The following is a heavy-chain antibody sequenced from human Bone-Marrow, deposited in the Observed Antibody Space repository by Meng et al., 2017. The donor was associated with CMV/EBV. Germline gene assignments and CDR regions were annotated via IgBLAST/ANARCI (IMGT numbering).Heavy chain of an antibody. V-gene: IGHV3-7*01. Sequence: GGSLRLSCAASGFTFSSYWMSWVRQAPGKGLEWVANIKQDGSEKYYVDSVKGRFTISRDNAKNSLYLQMNSLRAEDTAVYYCARVGVTIFGVVIPFDYWGQGTLVT. CDR2: IKQDGSEK. CDR3: ARVGVTIFGVVIPFDY. J-gene: IGHJ4*02. CDR1: GFTFSSYW. D-gene: IGHD3-3*01.